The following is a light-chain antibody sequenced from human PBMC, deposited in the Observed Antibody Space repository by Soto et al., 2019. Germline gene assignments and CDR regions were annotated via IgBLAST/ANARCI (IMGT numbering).Light chain of an antibody. V-gene: IGLV2-11*01. CDR3: CSYAGSYTYV. J-gene: IGLJ1*01. Sequence: HSVLTQPRSVSGSAGQSVTISCTGTSSDVGGYNYVSWYQQHPGKAPKLMIYDVSKRPSGVPDRFSGSKSGNTASLTISGLQAEDEADYYCCSYAGSYTYVFGTGNKVTVL. CDR1: SSDVGGYNY. CDR2: DVS.